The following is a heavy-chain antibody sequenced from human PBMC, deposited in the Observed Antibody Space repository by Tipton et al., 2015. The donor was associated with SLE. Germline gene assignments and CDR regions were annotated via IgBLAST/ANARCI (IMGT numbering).Heavy chain of an antibody. CDR1: GGSISSYY. Sequence: LRLSCTVSGGSISSYYWSWIRQPPGKGLEWIGYIYYSGSTNYNPSLKSRVTLSVDTSKNQFSLKRRTVTAAEPAVYYCAGASHSNYGGNLDYWGQGTLVTVSS. CDR3: AGASHSNYGGNLDY. V-gene: IGHV4-59*01. J-gene: IGHJ4*02. CDR2: IYYSGST. D-gene: IGHD4-11*01.